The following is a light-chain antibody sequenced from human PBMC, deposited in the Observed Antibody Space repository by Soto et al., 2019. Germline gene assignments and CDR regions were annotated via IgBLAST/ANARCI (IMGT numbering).Light chain of an antibody. J-gene: IGKJ1*01. CDR3: QQYGTSPET. CDR2: GAS. CDR1: QSVSSY. Sequence: EIVLTQSPGTLSLSPGERATLSCRVSQSVSSYLAWYQQKPGQAPRLLIYGASSRATGIPDRFSGSGSGTDFTLTISRLEPEDFAVYYCQQYGTSPETFGQGTKVEIK. V-gene: IGKV3-20*01.